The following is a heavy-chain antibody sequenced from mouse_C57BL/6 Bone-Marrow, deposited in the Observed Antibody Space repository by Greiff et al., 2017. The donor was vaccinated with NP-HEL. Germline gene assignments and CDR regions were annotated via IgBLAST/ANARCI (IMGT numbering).Heavy chain of an antibody. J-gene: IGHJ1*03. CDR1: GFTFSSYG. CDR3: ARHGGVTWYFDV. D-gene: IGHD2-5*01. CDR2: ISSGGSYT. Sequence: EVQLVESGGDLVKPGGSLKLSCAASGFTFSSYGMSWVRQTPDKRLEWVATISSGGSYTYYPDSVKGRFTISRDNAKNTLYLQMSSLKSEDTAMYYCARHGGVTWYFDVWGTGTTVTVSS. V-gene: IGHV5-6*01.